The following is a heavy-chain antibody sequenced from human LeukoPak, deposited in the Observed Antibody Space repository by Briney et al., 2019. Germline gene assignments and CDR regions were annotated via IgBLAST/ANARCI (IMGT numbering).Heavy chain of an antibody. Sequence: GGSLRLSCAASGFTFSSYAMSWVRQAPGKGLEWVSAISGSGGSTYYADSVKGRFTISRDNSKNTLYLQMNSLRAEDTAVYYCASFVMVRVLIDYWGQGTLVTVSS. J-gene: IGHJ4*02. V-gene: IGHV3-23*01. D-gene: IGHD3-10*01. CDR1: GFTFSSYA. CDR3: ASFVMVRVLIDY. CDR2: ISGSGGST.